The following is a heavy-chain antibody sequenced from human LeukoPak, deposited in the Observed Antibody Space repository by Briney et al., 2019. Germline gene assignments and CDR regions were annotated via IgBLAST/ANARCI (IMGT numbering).Heavy chain of an antibody. CDR2: INPSGGST. J-gene: IGHJ4*02. CDR3: ARDLGRYCSGGSCYS. D-gene: IGHD2-15*01. V-gene: IGHV1-46*01. CDR1: GYTFTSYY. Sequence: GASVKVSCKASGYTFTSYYIHWVRQAPGQGLEWMGLINPSGGSTNYAQKFQGRVTMTRDTSTSTVYMELSSLRSEDTAVYYCARDLGRYCSGGSCYSWGQGTLVTVSS.